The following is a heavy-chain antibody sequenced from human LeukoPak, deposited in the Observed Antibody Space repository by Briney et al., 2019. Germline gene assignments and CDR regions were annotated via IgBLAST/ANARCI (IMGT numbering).Heavy chain of an antibody. D-gene: IGHD5-18*01. J-gene: IGHJ4*02. CDR3: ATGIQLWLKD. V-gene: IGHV3-48*01. CDR2: ISSSSSNT. Sequence: GGSLRLSCAASGFTFSSYSMNWVRQAPGKGLEWVSYISSSSSNTYYADSVKGRFTISRDSSKNTLYLQMNSLRAEDTAVYYCATGIQLWLKDWGQGTLVTVSS. CDR1: GFTFSSYS.